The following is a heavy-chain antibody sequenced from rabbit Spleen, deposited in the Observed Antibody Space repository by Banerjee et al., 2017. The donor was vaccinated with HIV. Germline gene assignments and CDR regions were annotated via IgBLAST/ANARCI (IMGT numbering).Heavy chain of an antibody. D-gene: IGHD8-1*01. J-gene: IGHJ6*01. CDR3: ARDTGTSFSTYGMDL. Sequence: QSLEESGGDLVKPGASLTLTCKASGFDFSSSYYMCWVRQAPEKGLELIACIDTSSVHTADATWAKGRFTISKTSSTTVTLQMISLTAADTATYFCARDTGTSFSTYGMDLWGQGTLVTVS. CDR2: IDTSSVHT. CDR1: GFDFSSSYY. V-gene: IGHV1S40*01.